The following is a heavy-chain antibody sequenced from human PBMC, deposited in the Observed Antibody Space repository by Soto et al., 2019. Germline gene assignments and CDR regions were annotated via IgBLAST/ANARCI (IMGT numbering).Heavy chain of an antibody. V-gene: IGHV4-59*01. D-gene: IGHD5-12*01. J-gene: IGHJ4*02. Sequence: SETLSLTCTVSGGSISYYYWGWIRQPPGKGLEWIGSIYYSVNTHYNPSLKSRVTISVDTSMNQFSLNLDSVTAVDSAVYYCVRGGYVHAFDYWGQGALVTVSS. CDR2: IYYSVNT. CDR3: VRGGYVHAFDY. CDR1: GGSISYYY.